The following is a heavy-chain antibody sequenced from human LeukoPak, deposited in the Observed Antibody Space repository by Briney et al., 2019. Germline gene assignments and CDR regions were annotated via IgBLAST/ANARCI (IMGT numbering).Heavy chain of an antibody. D-gene: IGHD3-22*01. J-gene: IGHJ5*02. CDR2: IYTSGST. V-gene: IGHV4-61*02. Sequence: PSQTLSLTCTVSGGSINSGSYYWSWIRQPAGKGLEWIGRIYTSGSTSYNPSLKSRVTISVDTSKNQFSLKLSSVTAADTAVYYCAREKTPYYYDRGWFDPWGQGTLVTVSS. CDR3: AREKTPYYYDRGWFDP. CDR1: GGSINSGSYY.